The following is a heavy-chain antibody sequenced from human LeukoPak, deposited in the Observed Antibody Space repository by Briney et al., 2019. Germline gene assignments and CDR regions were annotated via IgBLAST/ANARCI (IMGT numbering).Heavy chain of an antibody. CDR3: ARAIYDILTGYYDY. Sequence: GGSLRLSCAASGFTFSSYEMNWVRQAPGKGLEWVSYISSSGSTIYYADSVKGRFTISRDNAKNSPYLQMNSLRAEDTAVYYCARAIYDILTGYYDYWGQGTLVTVSS. V-gene: IGHV3-48*03. D-gene: IGHD3-9*01. CDR1: GFTFSSYE. CDR2: ISSSGSTI. J-gene: IGHJ4*02.